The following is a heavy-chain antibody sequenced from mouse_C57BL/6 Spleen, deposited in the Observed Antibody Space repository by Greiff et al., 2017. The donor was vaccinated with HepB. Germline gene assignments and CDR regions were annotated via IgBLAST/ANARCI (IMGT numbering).Heavy chain of an antibody. J-gene: IGHJ1*03. Sequence: VQLQQSGPELVKPGASVKISCKASGYAFSSSWMNWVKQRPGKGLEWIGRIYPGDGDTNYNGKFKGKATLTADKSSSTAYMQLSSLTSEDSAVYFCALPANPWYFDVWGTGTTVTVSS. CDR2: IYPGDGDT. CDR3: ALPANPWYFDV. V-gene: IGHV1-82*01. CDR1: GYAFSSSW. D-gene: IGHD4-1*01.